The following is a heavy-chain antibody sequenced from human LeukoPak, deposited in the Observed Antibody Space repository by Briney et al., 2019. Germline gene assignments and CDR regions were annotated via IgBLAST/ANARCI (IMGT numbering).Heavy chain of an antibody. Sequence: ASVKVSCKASGYTFAGYYMHWVRQAPGQGLEWMGWINPNSGDTNYAQKFQGSVTMTRDTSISTAYMELSRLRSDDTAVYYCAREDYDSSGEYFQHWGQGTLVTVSS. V-gene: IGHV1-2*02. CDR2: INPNSGDT. CDR1: GYTFAGYY. CDR3: AREDYDSSGEYFQH. D-gene: IGHD3-22*01. J-gene: IGHJ1*01.